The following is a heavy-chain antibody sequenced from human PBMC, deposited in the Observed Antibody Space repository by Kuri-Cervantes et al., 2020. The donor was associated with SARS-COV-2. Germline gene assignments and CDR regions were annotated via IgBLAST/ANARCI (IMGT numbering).Heavy chain of an antibody. CDR3: VRHKAAAGIVAPD. V-gene: IGHV3-19*01. D-gene: IGHD6-13*01. CDR2: VSWNGSRT. CDR1: GFTFSNSD. Sequence: LSLTCAASGFTFSNSDMNWVRQAPGKGLEWVSGVSWNGSRTHYADSVEGRFIISRDNSRNFLYQQMNSLRPEDMAVYYCVRHKAAAGIVAPDWGQGTLVTVSS. J-gene: IGHJ4*02.